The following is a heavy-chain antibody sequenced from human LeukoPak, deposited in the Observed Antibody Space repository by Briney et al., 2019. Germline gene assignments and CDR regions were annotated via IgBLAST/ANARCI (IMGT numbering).Heavy chain of an antibody. D-gene: IGHD3-3*01. CDR1: GGTFSSYA. CDR2: IIPILGIA. J-gene: IGHJ5*02. V-gene: IGHV1-69*04. Sequence: SVKVSCKASGGTFSSYAISWVRQAPGQGLEWMGRIIPILGIANYAQKFQGRVTITADKSTSTAYMELSSLRSEDTAVYYCARVWGFWSGYFVGDNWFDPWGQGTLVTVSS. CDR3: ARVWGFWSGYFVGDNWFDP.